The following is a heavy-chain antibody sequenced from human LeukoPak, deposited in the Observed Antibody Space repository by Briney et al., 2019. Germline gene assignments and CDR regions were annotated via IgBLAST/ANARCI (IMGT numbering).Heavy chain of an antibody. V-gene: IGHV3-23*01. Sequence: HSGGSLRLSCAASGFTFTSYGMSWVRQAPGKGLEWVSAISDSGGRTYYADSVKGRFTISRDNSKNTLYLQMNSLRAKDTAVYYCANRSYYGGDWKYFDYWGQGTPVTVSS. J-gene: IGHJ4*02. CDR1: GFTFTSYG. CDR2: ISDSGGRT. D-gene: IGHD4-23*01. CDR3: ANRSYYGGDWKYFDY.